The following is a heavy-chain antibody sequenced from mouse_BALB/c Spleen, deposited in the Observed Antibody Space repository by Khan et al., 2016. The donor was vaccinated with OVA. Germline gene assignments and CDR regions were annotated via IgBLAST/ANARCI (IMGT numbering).Heavy chain of an antibody. Sequence: VQLVESGPELVKPGASLKVSCKASGYTFTDYIIGWVKQSTRQGLEWIGDIFPGSDTPYYNEKFKDKATLTADKSSNTAYMQLSSLTSEDSAVYCCARGGYSVFAYWGQGTLVTVAA. V-gene: IGHV1-77*01. CDR1: GYTFTDYI. CDR2: IFPGSDTP. J-gene: IGHJ3*01. CDR3: ARGGYSVFAY.